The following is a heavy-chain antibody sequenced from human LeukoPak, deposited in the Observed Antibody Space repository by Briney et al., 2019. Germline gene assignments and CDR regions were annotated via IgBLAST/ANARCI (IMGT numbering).Heavy chain of an antibody. CDR2: ISSSSSYI. CDR1: GFTFSSYS. Sequence: GGSLRLSCAASGFTFSSYSMNWVRRPPGKGLEWVSSISSSSSYIYYADSVKGRFTISRDNSKNTLYLQMNSLRAEDTAVYYCAREGDGYNLDYWGQGTLVTVSS. V-gene: IGHV3-21*01. CDR3: AREGDGYNLDY. J-gene: IGHJ4*02. D-gene: IGHD5-24*01.